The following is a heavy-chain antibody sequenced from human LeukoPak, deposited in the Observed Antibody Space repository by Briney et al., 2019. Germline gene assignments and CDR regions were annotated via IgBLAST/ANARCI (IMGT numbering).Heavy chain of an antibody. V-gene: IGHV4-39*01. Sequence: PSETLSLTCTVSGGSISSSSYYWGWIRQPPGKGLEWIGSIYYSGSTYYNPSLKSRVTISVDTSKNQFSLKLSSVTAADTAVYYCALGVGATLGDAFDIWGQGTMVTVSS. CDR1: GGSISSSSYY. J-gene: IGHJ3*02. CDR2: IYYSGST. D-gene: IGHD1-26*01. CDR3: ALGVGATLGDAFDI.